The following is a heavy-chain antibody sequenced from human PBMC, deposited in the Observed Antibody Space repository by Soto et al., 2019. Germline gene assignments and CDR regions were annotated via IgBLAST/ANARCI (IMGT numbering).Heavy chain of an antibody. CDR3: ARAGRSSLDAEYFQH. V-gene: IGHV3-21*01. CDR1: GFTFRSYS. CDR2: ISSSSSYI. Sequence: LRLSRAASGFTFRSYSMNLVRQAPRKGLEWVSSISSSSSYIYYADSVKGPFTISRDNAKNSLYLQMNSLRAEDTAVYYCARAGRSSLDAEYFQHWGQGTLVTVSS. J-gene: IGHJ1*01. D-gene: IGHD6-13*01.